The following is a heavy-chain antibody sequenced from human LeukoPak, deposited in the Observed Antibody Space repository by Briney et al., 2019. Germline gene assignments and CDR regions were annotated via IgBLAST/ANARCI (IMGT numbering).Heavy chain of an antibody. J-gene: IGHJ4*02. D-gene: IGHD6-6*01. CDR3: VRSTAVLPFDY. V-gene: IGHV3-74*01. Sequence: GGSLRLSCAASGFTLSDYWMHWVRQGPGKWLVWVSRINPDGSSTNDADFVKGRFTISRDNAKNTLNLQMNSLRAEDTAVYYCVRSTAVLPFDYWGQGIPVTVSS. CDR2: INPDGSST. CDR1: GFTLSDYW.